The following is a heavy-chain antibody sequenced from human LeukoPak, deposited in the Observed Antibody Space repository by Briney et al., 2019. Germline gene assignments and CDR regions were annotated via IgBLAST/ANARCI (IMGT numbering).Heavy chain of an antibody. D-gene: IGHD3-3*01. J-gene: IGHJ2*01. CDR3: ARHGGDFWSGPAINWHFDL. Sequence: SETLSLTCAVSGYSISSGYYWGWIRQPPGKGLEWIGSIYHSGSTYYNPSLKSRVTISVDTSKNQFSLKLSSVTAADTAVYYCARHGGDFWSGPAINWHFDLWGRGTLVTVSS. CDR2: IYHSGST. V-gene: IGHV4-38-2*01. CDR1: GYSISSGYY.